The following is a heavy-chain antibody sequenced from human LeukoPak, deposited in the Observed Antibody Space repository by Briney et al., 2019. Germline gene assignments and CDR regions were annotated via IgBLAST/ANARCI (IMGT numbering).Heavy chain of an antibody. Sequence: ASVKVSCKASGGTFSSYAISWVRQAPGQGLEWMGGIIPIFGTANYAQKFPGRVTITADESTSTAYMELSSLRSEDTAVYYCASGDGYNYPFDYWGQGTLVTVSS. CDR1: GGTFSSYA. CDR3: ASGDGYNYPFDY. V-gene: IGHV1-69*13. CDR2: IIPIFGTA. J-gene: IGHJ4*02. D-gene: IGHD5-24*01.